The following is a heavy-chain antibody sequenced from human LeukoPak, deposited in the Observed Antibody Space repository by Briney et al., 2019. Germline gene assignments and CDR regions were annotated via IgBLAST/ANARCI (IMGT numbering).Heavy chain of an antibody. J-gene: IGHJ4*02. Sequence: PGGSLRLSCAASGFTFSSYWMSWVRQAPGKGLEWVSLISGSGDSTYYADSVKGRFTISRDNSNNTLYLQMNSLRAEDTAVYYCAKDRVNGFFDYWGQGTLVTVSS. V-gene: IGHV3-23*01. CDR3: AKDRVNGFFDY. CDR2: ISGSGDST. D-gene: IGHD2-8*01. CDR1: GFTFSSYW.